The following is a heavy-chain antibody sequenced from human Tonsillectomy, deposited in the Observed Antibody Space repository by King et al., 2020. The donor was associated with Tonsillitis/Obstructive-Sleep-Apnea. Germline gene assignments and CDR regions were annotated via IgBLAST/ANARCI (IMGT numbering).Heavy chain of an antibody. V-gene: IGHV1-69*12. CDR1: GGTFSNYA. CDR2: IIPIFGPA. J-gene: IGHJ4*02. CDR3: ARAGVYCSSTTCYNFDY. D-gene: IGHD2-2*01. Sequence: QLVQSGAEVKKPGSSVKVSCKASGGTFSNYAISWVRQAPGQGLDWMGGIIPIFGPANYAQKFQGRVTITADESTSTSYMELSSLRSEDTAVYYCARAGVYCSSTTCYNFDYWGQGTLVTVSS.